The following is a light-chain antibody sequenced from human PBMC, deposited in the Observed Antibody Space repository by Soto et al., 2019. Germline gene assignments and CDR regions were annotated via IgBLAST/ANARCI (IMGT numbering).Light chain of an antibody. CDR3: QEYNTWPWT. V-gene: IGKV3-15*01. CDR2: GAS. CDR1: QRVSSN. Sequence: EIVMTQSPATLSVSPGERATLSRRASQRVSSNLAWYEQKPGQAPRLRIYGASTRATGIPARFSGSGSGAEFTLTISSLQSEDFAVYYCQEYNTWPWTFGQGTKVDI. J-gene: IGKJ1*01.